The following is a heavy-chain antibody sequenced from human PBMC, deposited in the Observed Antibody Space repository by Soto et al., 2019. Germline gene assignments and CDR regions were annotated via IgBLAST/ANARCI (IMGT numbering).Heavy chain of an antibody. Sequence: SVKVSCKASGGTFSSYAISWVRQAPGQGLEWMGGIIPIFGTANYAQKFQGRVTITADESTSTAYMELSSLRSEDTAVYYCARDRGIAAAGTSAWFDPWGQGTLVTVSS. D-gene: IGHD6-13*01. J-gene: IGHJ5*02. CDR1: GGTFSSYA. CDR3: ARDRGIAAAGTSAWFDP. CDR2: IIPIFGTA. V-gene: IGHV1-69*13.